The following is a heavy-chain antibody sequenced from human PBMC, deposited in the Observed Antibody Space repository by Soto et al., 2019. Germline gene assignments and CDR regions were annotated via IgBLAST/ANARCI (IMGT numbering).Heavy chain of an antibody. J-gene: IGHJ6*02. CDR2: IIPILGIA. D-gene: IGHD1-26*01. CDR1: GGTFSSYT. V-gene: IGHV1-69*02. CDR3: ARLRDSDGMDV. Sequence: QVQLVQSGAEVKKPGSSVKVSCKASGGTFSSYTISWVRQAPGQGLEWMGRIIPILGIANYAQKFQGRVTXPXXKSPSTAYMELSSLRSENTAVYYCARLRDSDGMDVWGQGTTVTVSS.